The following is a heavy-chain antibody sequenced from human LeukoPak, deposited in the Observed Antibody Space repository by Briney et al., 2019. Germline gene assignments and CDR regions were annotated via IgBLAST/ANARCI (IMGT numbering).Heavy chain of an antibody. CDR1: GGSISSGDYY. V-gene: IGHV4-30-4*01. Sequence: PSETLSLTCTVSGGSISSGDYYWSWIRQPPGKGLEWIGYIYYSGSTYCNPSLKSRVTISVDTSKNQFSLKLSSVTAADTAVYYCAGVVVVPAATGHAFDIWGQGTMVTVSS. CDR2: IYYSGST. CDR3: AGVVVVPAATGHAFDI. J-gene: IGHJ3*02. D-gene: IGHD2-2*01.